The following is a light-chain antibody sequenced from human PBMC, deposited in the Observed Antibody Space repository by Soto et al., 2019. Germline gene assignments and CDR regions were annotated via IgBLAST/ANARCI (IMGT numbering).Light chain of an antibody. J-gene: IGKJ2*01. V-gene: IGKV1-5*01. CDR1: SSSKW. CDR2: DVS. Sequence: DIQMTQSPSTLPASVGDTVTMTCRSSSKWLAWYQKKPGKSPKLLIYDVSNLERGVPPRFSGSTSGAESPLTIAGLHPDDLGTYYCQHTTDFTFGQGTKVEIK. CDR3: QHTTDFT.